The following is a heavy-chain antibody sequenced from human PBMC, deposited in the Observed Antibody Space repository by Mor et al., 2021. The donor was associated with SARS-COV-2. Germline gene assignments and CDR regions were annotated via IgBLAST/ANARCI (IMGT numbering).Heavy chain of an antibody. V-gene: IGHV3-21*01. J-gene: IGHJ4*02. D-gene: IGHD3-16*01. CDR3: GLYTNCWIIDH. Sequence: VKGRFTISRDNAKNSLFLQVSSLRAEDTAVYYCGLYTNCWIIDHWGQGTLVTV.